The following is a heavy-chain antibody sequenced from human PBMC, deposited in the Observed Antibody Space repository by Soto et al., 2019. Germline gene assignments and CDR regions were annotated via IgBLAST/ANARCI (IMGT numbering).Heavy chain of an antibody. D-gene: IGHD1-1*01. Sequence: PWGSLPVSWEVSVLTVSNTYMTWIRQAPGKGLEWVSIIYGGGSTYYTDSVKGRFTISKDNSKNTVSLQMNSLRAEDTALYYCAKGSNWNRVDSWGQGTPVTVSS. J-gene: IGHJ4*02. CDR2: IYGGGST. V-gene: IGHV3-53*01. CDR1: VLTVSNTY. CDR3: AKGSNWNRVDS.